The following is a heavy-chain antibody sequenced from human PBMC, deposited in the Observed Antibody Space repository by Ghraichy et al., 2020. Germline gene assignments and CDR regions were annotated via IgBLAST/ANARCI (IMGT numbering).Heavy chain of an antibody. V-gene: IGHV1-18*04. CDR3: ARTVPPQSSSWYSRWLAPPSGGYYYYGMDV. D-gene: IGHD6-13*01. CDR1: GYTFTSYG. CDR2: ISAYNGNT. J-gene: IGHJ6*02. Sequence: GESLNISCKASGYTFTSYGISWVRQAPGQGLEWMGWISAYNGNTNYAQKLQGRVTMTTDTSTSTAYMELRSLRSDDTAVYYCARTVPPQSSSWYSRWLAPPSGGYYYYGMDVWDQGTTVTVSS.